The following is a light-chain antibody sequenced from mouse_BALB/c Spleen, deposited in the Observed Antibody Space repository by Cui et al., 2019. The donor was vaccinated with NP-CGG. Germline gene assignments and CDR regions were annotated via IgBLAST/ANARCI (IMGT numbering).Light chain of an antibody. CDR2: GTN. V-gene: IGLV1*01. J-gene: IGLJ1*01. CDR1: TGTVTSNNY. CDR3: ALWYSNHWV. Sequence: QAAVTQESALTTSPGEIVTLTFRSTTGTVTSNNYANWVQEKPDHLFTGLIGGTNNRAPGVPARFSGSLIGDKAALTITGARTEDEAIYFCALWYSNHWVFGGGTKLTVL.